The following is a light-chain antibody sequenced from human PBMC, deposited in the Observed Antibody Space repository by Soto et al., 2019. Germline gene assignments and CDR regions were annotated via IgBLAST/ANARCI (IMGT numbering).Light chain of an antibody. V-gene: IGKV3-20*01. J-gene: IGKJ1*01. Sequence: ELVLTQSPGTLSLSPGERATLSCRASQSLSSRNLAWYQQKPGQAPRLLIYGASSRATGNPDRFSGSGSGTDFTLTISRLEPEDFAVYYCQQYGSSPTTFGQGTKVDIK. CDR2: GAS. CDR1: QSLSSRN. CDR3: QQYGSSPTT.